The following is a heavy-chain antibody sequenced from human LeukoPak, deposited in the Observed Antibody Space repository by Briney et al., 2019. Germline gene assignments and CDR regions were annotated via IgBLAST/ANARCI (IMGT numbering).Heavy chain of an antibody. J-gene: IGHJ3*02. CDR1: GFTFSSYA. CDR3: AKGDTAMVLDAFDI. CDR2: IWSDGSNK. Sequence: GGSLRLSCAASGFTFSSYAMHWVRQAPGKGLEWVAVIWSDGSNKYCADSVKGRFTISRDNSKNTLYQQMNSLRAEDTAVYYCAKGDTAMVLDAFDIWGQGTMVTVSS. V-gene: IGHV3-33*06. D-gene: IGHD5-18*01.